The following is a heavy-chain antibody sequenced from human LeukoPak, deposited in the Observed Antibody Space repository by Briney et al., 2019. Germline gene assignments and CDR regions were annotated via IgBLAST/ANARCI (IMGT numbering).Heavy chain of an antibody. CDR1: GFTFSSYW. D-gene: IGHD6-13*01. J-gene: IGHJ3*02. V-gene: IGHV3-7*03. CDR3: AGSSSWPDNAFDI. CDR2: IKQDGSEK. Sequence: GGSLRLSCAASGFTFSSYWMSWVRQAPGKGLEWVANIKQDGSEKYYVDSVKGRFTISRDNAKNSLYLQMNSLRSEDTAVYYCAGSSSWPDNAFDIWGQGTMVTVSS.